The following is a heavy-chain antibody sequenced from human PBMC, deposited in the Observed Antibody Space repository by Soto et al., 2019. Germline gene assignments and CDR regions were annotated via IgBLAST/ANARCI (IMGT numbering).Heavy chain of an antibody. V-gene: IGHV4-59*01. Sequence: SETLSLTCTVSGGSISSYYWSWIRQPPGKGLEWIEYIYYSGSTNYNPSLKSRVTISVDTSKNQFSLKLSSVTAADTAVYYCARTGDTAMVTGDYYYYGMDVWGQGTTVTV. CDR1: GGSISSYY. J-gene: IGHJ6*02. CDR3: ARTGDTAMVTGDYYYYGMDV. CDR2: IYYSGST. D-gene: IGHD5-18*01.